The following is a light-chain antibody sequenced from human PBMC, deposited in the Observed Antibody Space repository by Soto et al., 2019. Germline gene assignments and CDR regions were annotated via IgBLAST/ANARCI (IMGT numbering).Light chain of an antibody. CDR3: QQYDNPLT. CDR2: DAS. J-gene: IGKJ5*01. V-gene: IGKV1-33*01. CDR1: QDINNY. Sequence: DIQMTQSPSSLSASVGDRVTITCQASQDINNYLNWYQQKPGKAPKLLIYDASNLEIGVPSRFSGSGSGTEFTFTISSLQPQDVATYYCQQYDNPLTFGQGTRLEIK.